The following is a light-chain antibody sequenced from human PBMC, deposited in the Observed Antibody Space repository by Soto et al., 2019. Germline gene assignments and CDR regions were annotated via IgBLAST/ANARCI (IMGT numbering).Light chain of an antibody. CDR1: QSVSSY. CDR3: QQRSNWPPWT. CDR2: DAS. Sequence: EIVLTQSPATLSLSPGERATLSCRASQSVSSYLAWYQQEPGQAPRLLIYDASNRATGIPARFSGSGSGTDFTLTISSLEPEYFAVYYCQQRSNWPPWTFGQGTKVEIK. J-gene: IGKJ1*01. V-gene: IGKV3-11*01.